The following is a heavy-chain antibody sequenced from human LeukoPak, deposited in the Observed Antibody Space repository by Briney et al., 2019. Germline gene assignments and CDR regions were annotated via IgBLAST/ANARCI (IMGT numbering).Heavy chain of an antibody. J-gene: IGHJ5*02. CDR3: AKLRGVLLWFGERNWFDP. Sequence: GGSLRLSCAASGFTVSSNYMSWVRQAPGKGLEWVSVIYSGGSTYYADSVKGRFTISRDNSKNTLYLQMNSLRAEDTAVYYCAKLRGVLLWFGERNWFDPWGQGTLVTVSS. CDR1: GFTVSSNY. CDR2: IYSGGST. D-gene: IGHD3-10*01. V-gene: IGHV3-53*01.